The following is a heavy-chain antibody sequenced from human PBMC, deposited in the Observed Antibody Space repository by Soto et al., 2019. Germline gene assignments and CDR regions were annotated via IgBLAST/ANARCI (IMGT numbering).Heavy chain of an antibody. J-gene: IGHJ3*02. Sequence: SETLSLTCTVSGGSISSGGYYWSWIRQHPGKGLEWIGYIYYSGSTYYNPSLKSRVTISVDTSKNQFSLKLSSVTAADTAVYYCARDDGDWWEADTAMVTGFLRVFAIRGQGTTDTVSS. V-gene: IGHV4-31*03. CDR3: ARDDGDWWEADTAMVTGFLRVFAI. CDR2: IYYSGST. CDR1: GGSISSGGYY. D-gene: IGHD5-18*01.